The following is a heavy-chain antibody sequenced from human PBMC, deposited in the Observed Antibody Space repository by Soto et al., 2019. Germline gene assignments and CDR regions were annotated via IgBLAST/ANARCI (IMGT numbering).Heavy chain of an antibody. CDR2: IYSGGST. CDR3: ARALRYFDWSPNAFDI. D-gene: IGHD3-9*01. J-gene: IGHJ3*02. Sequence: GGSLRLSCAASGFTVSSNYMSWVRQAPGKGLEWVSVIYSGGSTYYADSVKGRFTISRDNSKNTLYLQMNSLRAEDTAVYYCARALRYFDWSPNAFDIWGQGTMVTVSS. V-gene: IGHV3-66*01. CDR1: GFTVSSNY.